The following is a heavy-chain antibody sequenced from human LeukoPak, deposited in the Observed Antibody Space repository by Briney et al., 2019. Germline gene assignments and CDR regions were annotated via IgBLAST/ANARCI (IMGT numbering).Heavy chain of an antibody. CDR2: IIPIFGTA. D-gene: IGHD3-9*01. V-gene: IGHV1-69*06. J-gene: IGHJ5*02. Sequence: GASVKVSCKASGGTFSSYAISWVRQAPGQGLEWMGGIIPIFGTANYAQKFQGRVTITADKSTSTAYMELSSLRSEDTAVYYCACDYDILTGHNPWGQGTLVTVSS. CDR3: ACDYDILTGHNP. CDR1: GGTFSSYA.